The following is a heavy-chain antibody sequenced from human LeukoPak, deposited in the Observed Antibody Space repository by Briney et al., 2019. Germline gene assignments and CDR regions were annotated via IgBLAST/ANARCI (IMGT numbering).Heavy chain of an antibody. V-gene: IGHV3-21*01. J-gene: IGHJ6*03. Sequence: GGSLRLSCAASGFTFSSYSMNWVRQAPGKGLEWVSSISSSSSYIYYADSVKGRFTISRDNAKNSLYLQMNSLRAEDTAVYYCARALYCSGGSCYSGSYYYYYYMDVWGKGTTVTVSS. CDR3: ARALYCSGGSCYSGSYYYYYYMDV. CDR1: GFTFSSYS. D-gene: IGHD2-15*01. CDR2: ISSSSSYI.